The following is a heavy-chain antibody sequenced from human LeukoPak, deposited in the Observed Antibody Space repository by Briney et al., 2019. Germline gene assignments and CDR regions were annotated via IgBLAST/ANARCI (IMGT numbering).Heavy chain of an antibody. Sequence: GGSLRLSCAASGFTFSSYSMNWVRQAPGKGLEWVSYISSSSSTIYYADSVKGRFTISRDNAKNSLYLQMNSLRAEDTAVYYCASLDIPDCSSTSCPINPRDYWGQGTLVTVSS. CDR3: ASLDIPDCSSTSCPINPRDY. V-gene: IGHV3-48*01. CDR1: GFTFSSYS. CDR2: ISSSSSTI. J-gene: IGHJ4*02. D-gene: IGHD2-2*01.